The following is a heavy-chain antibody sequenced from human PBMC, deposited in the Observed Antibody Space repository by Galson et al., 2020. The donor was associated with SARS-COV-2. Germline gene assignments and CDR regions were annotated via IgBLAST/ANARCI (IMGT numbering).Heavy chain of an antibody. Sequence: GESLKISCKTSGYNFYSFWIAWVRQEPGKGLEWMGLIYPSDSETRYSPSFQGQVTILVDMSMNTAYLQWSTLKASDTAKYYCARGGAVPGFDYWCQGTQVTISS. CDR2: IYPSDSET. D-gene: IGHD1-26*01. J-gene: IGHJ4*02. CDR3: ARGGAVPGFDY. CDR1: GYNFYSFW. V-gene: IGHV5-51*01.